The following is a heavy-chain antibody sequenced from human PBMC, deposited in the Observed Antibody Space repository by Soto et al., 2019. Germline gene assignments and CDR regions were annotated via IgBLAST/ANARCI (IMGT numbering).Heavy chain of an antibody. CDR1: GFTFSSYA. J-gene: IGHJ5*02. CDR3: ATYDFWTIDYP. D-gene: IGHD3-3*01. Sequence: LRRCCAASGFTFSSYAMSWVRQAPGKGLHWVSGISRTGGRTFYTDSVKGRFTISRDNSDNTLHLQMNRLRVEDTALYYCATYDFWTIDYP. CDR2: ISRTGGRT. V-gene: IGHV3-23*01.